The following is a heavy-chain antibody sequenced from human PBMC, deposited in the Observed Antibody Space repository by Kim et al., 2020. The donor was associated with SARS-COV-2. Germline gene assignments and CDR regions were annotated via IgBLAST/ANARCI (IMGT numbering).Heavy chain of an antibody. J-gene: IGHJ4*02. V-gene: IGHV3-23*01. CDR2: ISGSGGST. D-gene: IGHD3-16*01. CDR3: AKWHVDYVWGSYPIHFDY. CDR1: GFTFSSYA. Sequence: GGSLRLSCAASGFTFSSYAMSWVRQAPGKGLEWVSAISGSGGSTYYADSVKGRFTISRDNSKNTLYLQMNSLRAEDTAVYYCAKWHVDYVWGSYPIHFDYWGQGTLVTVSS.